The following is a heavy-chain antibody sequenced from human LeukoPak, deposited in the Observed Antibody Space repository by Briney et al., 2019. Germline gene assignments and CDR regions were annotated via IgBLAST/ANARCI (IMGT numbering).Heavy chain of an antibody. Sequence: SETLSLTCAVYGGSFSGYYWSWIRQPPGKGLEWIGEINHSGSTNYNPSLKSRVTISVDASKNQFSLKLSSVTAADTAVYYCARDVAPLRHWFDPWGQGTLVTVSS. CDR3: ARDVAPLRHWFDP. D-gene: IGHD2-15*01. CDR2: INHSGST. CDR1: GGSFSGYY. J-gene: IGHJ5*02. V-gene: IGHV4-34*01.